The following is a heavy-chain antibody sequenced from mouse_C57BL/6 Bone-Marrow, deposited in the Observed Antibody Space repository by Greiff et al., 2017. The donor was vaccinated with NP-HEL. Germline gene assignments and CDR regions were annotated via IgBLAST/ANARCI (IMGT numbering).Heavy chain of an antibody. Sequence: QVQLKQSGAELVKPGASVKLSCKASGYTFTSYWMQWVKQRPGQGLEWIGEIDPSDSYTNYNQKFKGKATLTVDTSSSTAYMQLSSLTSEDSAVYYCARFYYGNYGYAMDYWGQGTSVTVSS. CDR1: GYTFTSYW. CDR3: ARFYYGNYGYAMDY. CDR2: IDPSDSYT. V-gene: IGHV1-50*01. D-gene: IGHD2-1*01. J-gene: IGHJ4*01.